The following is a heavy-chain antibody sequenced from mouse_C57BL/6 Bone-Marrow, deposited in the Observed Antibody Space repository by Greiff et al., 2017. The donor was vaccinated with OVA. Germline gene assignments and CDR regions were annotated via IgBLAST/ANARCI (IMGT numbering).Heavy chain of an antibody. V-gene: IGHV2-6*01. J-gene: IGHJ3*01. Sequence: VQLVESGPGLVAPSQRLSITCTVSGFSLTSYGVDWVRQSPGKGLEWLGVIWGVGSTNYNSARKSRLSISKDNSKSQVFLKMNSRQTDDTAMYYCASYYYSNPFAYWGQGTLVTVSA. CDR1: GFSLTSYG. D-gene: IGHD2-5*01. CDR3: ASYYYSNPFAY. CDR2: IWGVGST.